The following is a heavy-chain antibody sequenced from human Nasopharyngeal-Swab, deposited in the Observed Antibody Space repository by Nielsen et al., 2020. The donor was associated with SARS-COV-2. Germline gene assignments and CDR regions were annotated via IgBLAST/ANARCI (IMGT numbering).Heavy chain of an antibody. CDR3: VKDTSPEVMVRGATPDS. D-gene: IGHD3-10*01. CDR2: ISGDGGRT. CDR1: GFTFDEYA. J-gene: IGHJ5*01. Sequence: GESLKISCATSGFTFDEYAIHWVRQAPGKGLEWVSVISGDGGRTYYADSVKGRFTISRDNSKNFLYLQMLSLRTDDTGFYFCVKDTSPEVMVRGATPDSWGQGTLVTVSS. V-gene: IGHV3-43*02.